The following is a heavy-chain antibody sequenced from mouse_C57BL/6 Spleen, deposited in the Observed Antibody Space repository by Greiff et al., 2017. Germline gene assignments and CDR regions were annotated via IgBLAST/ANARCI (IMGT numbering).Heavy chain of an antibody. J-gene: IGHJ2*01. CDR2: IRNKANGYTT. CDR3: ARYKDGSSYDYFDY. V-gene: IGHV7-3*01. D-gene: IGHD1-1*01. CDR1: GFTFTDYY. Sequence: EVQLVESGGGLVQPGGSLSLSCAASGFTFTDYYMSWVRQPPGKALEWLGFIRNKANGYTTEYSASVKGRFTISRDNSQSILYRQMNALRAEDSATYYCARYKDGSSYDYFDYWGQGTTLTVSS.